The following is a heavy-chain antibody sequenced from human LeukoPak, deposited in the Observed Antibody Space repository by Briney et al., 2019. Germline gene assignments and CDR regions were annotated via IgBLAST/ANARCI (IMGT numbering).Heavy chain of an antibody. J-gene: IGHJ4*02. CDR1: GFTFSSYA. CDR2: ISGSGGST. CDR3: AKDRYSGLGNYYGDFDY. Sequence: PGGSLRLSCAASGFTFSSYAMSWVRQAPGKGLEWVSAISGSGGSTYYADSVKGRFTISRDNSKNTLYLQMNSLRAEDTAVYYCAKDRYSGLGNYYGDFDYWGQGTLVTVSS. D-gene: IGHD3-10*01. V-gene: IGHV3-23*01.